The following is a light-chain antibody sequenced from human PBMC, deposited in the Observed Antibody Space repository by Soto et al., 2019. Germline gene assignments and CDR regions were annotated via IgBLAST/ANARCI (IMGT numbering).Light chain of an antibody. V-gene: IGKV1-5*01. CDR3: QQYSSYSRT. J-gene: IGKJ1*01. CDR2: VAS. Sequence: DIQMTQSPYTLSASVGDRVTITCRASQGISTWLAWYQQKPGTAPKLLIYVASSLESGVPSRFSGSGSGTEFTLTISSLQPDDYATYYCQQYSSYSRTFGQGTKVEIK. CDR1: QGISTW.